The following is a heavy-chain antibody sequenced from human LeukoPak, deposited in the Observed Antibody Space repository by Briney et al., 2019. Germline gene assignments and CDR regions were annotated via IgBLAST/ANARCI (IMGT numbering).Heavy chain of an antibody. V-gene: IGHV1-2*02. CDR1: GYTFIGHY. D-gene: IGHD3-3*01. J-gene: IGHJ4*02. CDR3: ARIGVPVRFDFDY. Sequence: GASVNVSCKASGYTFIGHYIHWVRQAPGQGLEWMGWINPNSGGTSYAQKFQDRVTVTRDTSRSTAYMELSGLRSDDTAVYYCARIGVPVRFDFDYWGQGSLVTVSP. CDR2: INPNSGGT.